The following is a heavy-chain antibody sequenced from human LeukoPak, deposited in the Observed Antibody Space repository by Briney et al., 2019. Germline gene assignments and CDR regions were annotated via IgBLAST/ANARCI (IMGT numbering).Heavy chain of an antibody. Sequence: SETLSLTCTVSGYSISSGYYWGWIRPPPGKGLEWIGIIYHSGSTYYNPSLKSRVTISVDTSKNQFSLKLSSVTAADTAVYYCARATYSGSFDYWGQGTLVTVSS. V-gene: IGHV4-38-2*02. CDR1: GYSISSGYY. D-gene: IGHD1-26*01. CDR3: ARATYSGSFDY. CDR2: IYHSGST. J-gene: IGHJ4*02.